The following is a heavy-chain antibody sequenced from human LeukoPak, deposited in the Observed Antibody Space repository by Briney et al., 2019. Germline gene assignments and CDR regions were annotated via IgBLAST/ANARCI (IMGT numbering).Heavy chain of an antibody. D-gene: IGHD1-1*01. Sequence: NPSEPLSLTCAVYGGSFSGYYWSWIRQPPGKGLEWIGEINHSGSTNYNPSLKSRVTISVDTSKNQFSLKLSSVTAADTAVYYCARVAPRQPTGEIDYWGQGTLVTVSS. CDR3: ARVAPRQPTGEIDY. CDR1: GGSFSGYY. V-gene: IGHV4-34*01. J-gene: IGHJ4*02. CDR2: INHSGST.